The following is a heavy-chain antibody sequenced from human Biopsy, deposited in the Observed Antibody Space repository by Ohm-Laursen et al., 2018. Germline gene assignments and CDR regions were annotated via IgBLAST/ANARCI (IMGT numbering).Heavy chain of an antibody. V-gene: IGHV3-9*03. Sequence: SLRLSCAASGFTVTDHAVHWVRQPPGKGLEWVSGISWDSGRIGYSESVKGRFTVSRDNAKKSLFLEMNSLRPKDLALYFYTKDWIPAGTDVWGQGTTVTVSS. CDR3: TKDWIPAGTDV. CDR1: GFTVTDHA. D-gene: IGHD2-2*03. J-gene: IGHJ6*02. CDR2: ISWDSGRI.